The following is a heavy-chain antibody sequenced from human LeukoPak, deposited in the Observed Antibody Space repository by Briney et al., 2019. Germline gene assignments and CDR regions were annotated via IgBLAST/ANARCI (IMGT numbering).Heavy chain of an antibody. CDR3: ARRIVGPTSGGDY. D-gene: IGHD1-26*01. CDR2: IKQDGSEK. Sequence: EPSETLSLTCTVSGGSISSSSYYWGWIRQPPGKGLELVANIKQDGSEKCYVDSVQGRFTISRDNAKNSLYLQMNSLRVEDTAVYYCARRIVGPTSGGDYWGQGTPVTVSS. J-gene: IGHJ4*02. V-gene: IGHV3-7*01. CDR1: GGSISSSSYY.